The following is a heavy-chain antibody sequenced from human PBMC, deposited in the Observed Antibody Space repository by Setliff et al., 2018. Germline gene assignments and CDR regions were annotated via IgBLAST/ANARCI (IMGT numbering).Heavy chain of an antibody. V-gene: IGHV1-69*06. J-gene: IGHJ6*03. CDR3: ALEYSNSSPTVYYYMDV. CDR2: IIPLFETT. CDR1: GGIFNSFS. Sequence: ASVKVSCKASGGIFNSFSITWVRQAPGQGLEWMGRIIPLFETTNYVEKFQGRVTITADKSTSTAYTELSRLTSEDTAVYYCALEYSNSSPTVYYYMDVWGKGTTVTVS. D-gene: IGHD6-6*01.